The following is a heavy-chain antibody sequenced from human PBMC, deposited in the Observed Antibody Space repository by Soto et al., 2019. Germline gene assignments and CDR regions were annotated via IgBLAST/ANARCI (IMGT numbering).Heavy chain of an antibody. CDR2: INHSGST. D-gene: IGHD5-18*01. Sequence: SETLSLTCAVYGGSFSGYYWSWIRQPPGKGLEWIGEINHSGSTNYNPSLKSRVTISVDTSKNQFSLKLSSVTAADTAVYYCARAFDRGYGYPGFHYGMDVWGQGTTVTVSS. J-gene: IGHJ6*02. CDR3: ARAFDRGYGYPGFHYGMDV. CDR1: GGSFSGYY. V-gene: IGHV4-34*01.